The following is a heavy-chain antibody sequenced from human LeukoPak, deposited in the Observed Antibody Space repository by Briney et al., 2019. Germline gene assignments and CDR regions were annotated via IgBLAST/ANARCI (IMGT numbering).Heavy chain of an antibody. CDR2: IYTSGST. V-gene: IGHV4-4*07. J-gene: IGHJ4*02. Sequence: SETLSLTCTVSGGSISSYYWSWIRQPAGKGLEWIGRIYTSGSTNYNPSLKSRVTISVDTSKNQFSLKLSSVTAADTAVYYCASLGGYCTNGVCFNDYWGQGTLVTVSS. CDR1: GGSISSYY. D-gene: IGHD2-8*01. CDR3: ASLGGYCTNGVCFNDY.